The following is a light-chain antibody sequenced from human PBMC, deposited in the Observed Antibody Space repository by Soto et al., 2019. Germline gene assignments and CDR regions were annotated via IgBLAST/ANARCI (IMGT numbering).Light chain of an antibody. Sequence: QSVLTQPPSVSGAPGQRVTISCTGSSSNIGAGYDVHWYQQLPGTAPKLLIYGNSNRPSGVPDRFSGSKSGTSASLAITGLKAEDEADYYCQSYASSLSGLFGGGTKLTVL. CDR1: SSNIGAGYD. CDR3: QSYASSLSGL. V-gene: IGLV1-40*01. CDR2: GNS. J-gene: IGLJ2*01.